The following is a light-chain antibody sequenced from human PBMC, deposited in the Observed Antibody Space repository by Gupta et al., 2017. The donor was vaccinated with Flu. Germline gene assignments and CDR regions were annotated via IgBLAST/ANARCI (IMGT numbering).Light chain of an antibody. CDR2: GSS. V-gene: IGKV3-20*01. Sequence: EIVLTQSPATLSLSPGERATLSCRASQSVRSSYLAWYQQRPGQAPRLLIYGSSTRATGIPDRCSGSGSGTDFTLTISRLEPEDFAAYFCQQYGSSPYTFGRGTNLEIK. J-gene: IGKJ2*01. CDR3: QQYGSSPYT. CDR1: QSVRSSY.